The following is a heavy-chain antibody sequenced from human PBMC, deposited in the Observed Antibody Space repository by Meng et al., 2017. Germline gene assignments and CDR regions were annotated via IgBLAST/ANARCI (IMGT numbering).Heavy chain of an antibody. CDR1: GGSISSYY. CDR3: ARGRMTGYFDY. CDR2: IYYSGST. V-gene: IGHV4-59*01. J-gene: IGHJ4*02. D-gene: IGHD1-14*01. Sequence: SETLSLTCTVPGGSISSYYWSWIRQPPGKGLEWIGYIYYSGSTNYNPSLKSRVTISVDTSKNQYSLKLSSVTAADTAVYYFARGRMTGYFDYWGQGTLVTVSS.